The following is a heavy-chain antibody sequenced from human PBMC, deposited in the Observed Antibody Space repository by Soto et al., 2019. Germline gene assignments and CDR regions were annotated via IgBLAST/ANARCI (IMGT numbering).Heavy chain of an antibody. J-gene: IGHJ4*02. V-gene: IGHV1-2*04. CDR3: ASALRGYSGYALDY. CDR2: INPNSGGT. D-gene: IGHD5-12*01. Sequence: GASVKVSCKASGYTFTGYYMHWLRQAPGQGLEWMGWINPNSGGTNYAQKFQGWVTMTRDTSISTAYMELSRLRSDDTAVYYCASALRGYSGYALDYWGRGTLVTVSS. CDR1: GYTFTGYY.